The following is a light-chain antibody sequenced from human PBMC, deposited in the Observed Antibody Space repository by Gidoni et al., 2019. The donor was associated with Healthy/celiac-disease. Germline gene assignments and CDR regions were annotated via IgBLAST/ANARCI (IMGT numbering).Light chain of an antibody. J-gene: IGKJ1*01. Sequence: DSKMTQSPSSLSASVGDRVTITSRASQSISSYLNWYQRKPGKAPKLLIYAASSLQSGVPSSFSGSVSGTDFTLTISSLQPEDFATYYCQQSYSTPWTFGQGTKVEIK. CDR2: AAS. V-gene: IGKV1-39*01. CDR3: QQSYSTPWT. CDR1: QSISSY.